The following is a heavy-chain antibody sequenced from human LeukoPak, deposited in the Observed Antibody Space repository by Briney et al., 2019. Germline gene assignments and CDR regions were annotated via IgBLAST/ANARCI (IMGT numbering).Heavy chain of an antibody. Sequence: SETLSLTCTVSGGSISSYYWSWIRQPPGKGLEWIGYIYYSGSTNYNPSLKSRVTISVDTSKNQFSLKLSSVTAADTAVYYCARGGNIRTYYYGSGSDNWFDPWGQGTLVTVSS. D-gene: IGHD3-10*01. CDR2: IYYSGST. J-gene: IGHJ5*02. V-gene: IGHV4-59*12. CDR3: ARGGNIRTYYYGSGSDNWFDP. CDR1: GGSISSYY.